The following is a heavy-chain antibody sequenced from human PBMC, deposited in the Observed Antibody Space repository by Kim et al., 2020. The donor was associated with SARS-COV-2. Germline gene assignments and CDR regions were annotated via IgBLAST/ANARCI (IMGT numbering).Heavy chain of an antibody. CDR2: IYSGGNT. CDR1: GYTVTYSY. Sequence: GSLRLSCAASGYTVTYSYLGWVRQAPGKGLAWVSFIYSGGNTIYADSVKGRLIISRDHSNNTLYLQMNSLRAENTAVYYCATVVFYYDAGYFKNWGQGTLVIVSS. J-gene: IGHJ1*01. CDR3: ATVVFYYDAGYFKN. D-gene: IGHD3-22*01. V-gene: IGHV3-53*01.